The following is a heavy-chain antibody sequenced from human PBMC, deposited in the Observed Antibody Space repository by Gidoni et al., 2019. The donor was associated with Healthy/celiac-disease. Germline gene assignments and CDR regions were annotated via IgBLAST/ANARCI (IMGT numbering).Heavy chain of an antibody. V-gene: IGHV4-38-2*02. Sequence: QVPLQESGPGLVKPSETLSLTCAVSGYSLISGYYWGWIRQPPGKGLEWIGSIYHSGSTYYNPSLKSRVTISVDTSKNQFSLKLSSVTAADTAVYYCARENYGSGSEGYGMDVWGQGTTVTVSS. J-gene: IGHJ6*02. D-gene: IGHD3-10*01. CDR2: IYHSGST. CDR1: GYSLISGYY. CDR3: ARENYGSGSEGYGMDV.